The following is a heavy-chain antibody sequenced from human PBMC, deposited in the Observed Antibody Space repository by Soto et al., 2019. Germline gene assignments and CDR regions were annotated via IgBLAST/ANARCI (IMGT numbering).Heavy chain of an antibody. J-gene: IGHJ4*02. V-gene: IGHV3-30-3*01. CDR1: GFTFSSYA. D-gene: IGHD6-19*01. Sequence: LRLSCAASGFTFSSYAMHWVRQAPGKGLEWVAVISYDGSNKYYADSVKGRFTISRDNSRNTLYLQMNSLRAEDTAVYYCARDPRLYSSGSLYWGQGTLVTVSS. CDR2: ISYDGSNK. CDR3: ARDPRLYSSGSLY.